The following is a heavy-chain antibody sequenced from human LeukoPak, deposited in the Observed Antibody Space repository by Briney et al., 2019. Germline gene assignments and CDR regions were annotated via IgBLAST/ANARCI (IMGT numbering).Heavy chain of an antibody. J-gene: IGHJ4*02. Sequence: SETLSLTCAVYGGSLSGYYWSWIRQPTGKGLEWIGEINHSGSTNYNPSLNSRVTISVDTSKNQFSLKLSSVTAADTAVYYCARVRYDSSGYGDYWGQGTLVTVSS. CDR1: GGSLSGYY. CDR3: ARVRYDSSGYGDY. CDR2: INHSGST. V-gene: IGHV4-34*01. D-gene: IGHD3-22*01.